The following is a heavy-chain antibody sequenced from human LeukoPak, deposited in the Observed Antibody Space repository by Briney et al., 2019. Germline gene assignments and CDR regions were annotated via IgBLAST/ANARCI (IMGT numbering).Heavy chain of an antibody. CDR2: INPKSGGT. Sequence: ASVKVSCKASGYSFTGHYMHWVRQAPGQGLEWMGWINPKSGGTNYGQKFQGRVTMTRDTSISTAYMDMSSLRSDDTAVYYCARNLWFGESSDAFDMWGQGTMVTVSS. D-gene: IGHD3-10*01. J-gene: IGHJ3*02. V-gene: IGHV1-2*02. CDR1: GYSFTGHY. CDR3: ARNLWFGESSDAFDM.